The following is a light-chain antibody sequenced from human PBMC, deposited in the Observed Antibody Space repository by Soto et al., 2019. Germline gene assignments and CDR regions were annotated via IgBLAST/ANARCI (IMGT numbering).Light chain of an antibody. CDR3: MQSLHLPWT. J-gene: IGKJ1*01. Sequence: DIVLTQTPLSLSVTPGQPASISCKSSQSLLNTDGKTYIQWYQQKPGQPPQLLICEVSIRFAGVPDRFSGSGSGTDFTLKISRVETEDVGVYYCMQSLHLPWTLARGPRWK. V-gene: IGKV2-29*02. CDR2: EVS. CDR1: QSLLNTDGKTY.